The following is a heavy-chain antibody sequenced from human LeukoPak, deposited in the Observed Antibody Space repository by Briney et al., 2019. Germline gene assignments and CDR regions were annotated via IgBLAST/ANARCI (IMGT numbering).Heavy chain of an antibody. V-gene: IGHV4-59*01. CDR3: ARDYSQLGRFDP. CDR1: GDSISSYY. Sequence: SETLSLTCTVSGDSISSYYWSWIRQPPGKGLEWIGYIYYSGSTNYNPSLESRVTISVDTSKNQFSLKLSSVTAADTAVYYCARDYSQLGRFDPWGQGTLVTVSS. D-gene: IGHD6-6*01. CDR2: IYYSGST. J-gene: IGHJ5*02.